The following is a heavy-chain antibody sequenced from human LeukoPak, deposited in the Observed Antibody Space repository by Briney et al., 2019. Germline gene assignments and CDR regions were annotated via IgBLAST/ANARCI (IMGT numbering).Heavy chain of an antibody. CDR3: ARHEEGLRYFDWLSLGFDP. Sequence: PSETLSLTCTVSGGSISSYYWSWIRQPPGKGLEWIGYIYYSGSTNYNPSLKSRVTISVDTSKNQFSLKLSSVTAADTAVYYCARHEEGLRYFDWLSLGFDPWGQGTLVTVSS. V-gene: IGHV4-59*08. J-gene: IGHJ5*02. CDR2: IYYSGST. CDR1: GGSISSYY. D-gene: IGHD3-9*01.